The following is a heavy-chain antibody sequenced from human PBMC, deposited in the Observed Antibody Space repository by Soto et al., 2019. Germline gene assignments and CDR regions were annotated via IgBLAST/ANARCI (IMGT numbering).Heavy chain of an antibody. Sequence: QVQLVQSGAEVKKPGSSVKVSCKASGGTFSSSAISWVRQAPGQGLEWMGGIIPIFGTADYAQKFQGRVTITADESTTTAYMELSSLRPADTAVYYCSNGQYSSSSRGWFDPWGQGTLVIVSS. J-gene: IGHJ5*02. CDR1: GGTFSSSA. V-gene: IGHV1-69*01. D-gene: IGHD6-13*01. CDR2: IIPIFGTA. CDR3: SNGQYSSSSRGWFDP.